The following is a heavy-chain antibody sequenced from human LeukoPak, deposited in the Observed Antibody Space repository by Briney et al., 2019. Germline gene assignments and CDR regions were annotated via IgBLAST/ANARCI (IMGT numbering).Heavy chain of an antibody. D-gene: IGHD6-6*01. CDR3: ARGEYRRTSYYSYYMDV. CDR1: GYSISSGYL. Sequence: PSETLSLTCTVSGYSISSGYLWGWIRQPPGKGLEWIGSIDGSGTSYYNPSLKSRVTISVDTSRNQFSLKMTSVTAADTAVYFCARGEYRRTSYYSYYMDVWGKGTMVTVSS. V-gene: IGHV4-38-2*02. J-gene: IGHJ6*03. CDR2: IDGSGTS.